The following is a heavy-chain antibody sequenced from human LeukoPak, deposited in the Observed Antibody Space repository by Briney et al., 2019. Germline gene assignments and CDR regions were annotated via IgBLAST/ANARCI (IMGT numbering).Heavy chain of an antibody. J-gene: IGHJ4*02. D-gene: IGHD3-22*01. Sequence: PGGSLRLSCAASGFTFSSYGMHWVRQAPGKGLEWVAVIWYDGSNKCYADSVKGRFTISRDNSKNTLYLQMNSLRAEDTAVYYCARELSPVVKYYFDDWGQGTLVTVSS. V-gene: IGHV3-33*01. CDR3: ARELSPVVKYYFDD. CDR1: GFTFSSYG. CDR2: IWYDGSNK.